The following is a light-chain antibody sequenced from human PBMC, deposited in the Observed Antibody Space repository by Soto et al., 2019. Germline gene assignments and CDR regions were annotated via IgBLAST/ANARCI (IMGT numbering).Light chain of an antibody. CDR2: DNN. J-gene: IGLJ2*01. V-gene: IGLV1-51*01. Sequence: QSALTQPPSVSAAPGQKVTISCSGSSSNIGNNYVSWYQQLPGTAPKLLIYDNNKRPSGIPDRFSGSKSGTSATLGITGLQTGDEADYYCGTWDSRLRVVFGGGTKLTVL. CDR1: SSNIGNNY. CDR3: GTWDSRLRVV.